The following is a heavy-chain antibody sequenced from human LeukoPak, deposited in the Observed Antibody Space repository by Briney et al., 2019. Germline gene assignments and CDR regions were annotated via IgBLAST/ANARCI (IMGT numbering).Heavy chain of an antibody. V-gene: IGHV4-59*12. J-gene: IGHJ5*02. D-gene: IGHD2-15*01. CDR3: ARDDIYCSGGSCYSA. CDR1: SGSISSYY. Sequence: SETLSLTCTVSSGSISSYYWSWIRQPPGKGLEWIGYIYYSGSTNYNPSLKSRVTISVDTSKNQFSLKLSSVTAADTAVYYCARDDIYCSGGSCYSAWGQGTLVTVSS. CDR2: IYYSGST.